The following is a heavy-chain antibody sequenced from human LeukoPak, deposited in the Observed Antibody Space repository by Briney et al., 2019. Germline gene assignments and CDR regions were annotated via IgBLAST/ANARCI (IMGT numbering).Heavy chain of an antibody. J-gene: IGHJ3*02. D-gene: IGHD6-19*01. CDR2: IYYSGST. CDR3: ARGGASGWLDAFDI. Sequence: SETLSLTCAVYGGSFSGYYWSWIRQPPGKGLEWIGYIYYSGSTNYNPSLKSRVTISVDTSKNQFSLKLSSVTAADTAVYYCARGGASGWLDAFDIWGQGTMVTVSS. CDR1: GGSFSGYY. V-gene: IGHV4-59*01.